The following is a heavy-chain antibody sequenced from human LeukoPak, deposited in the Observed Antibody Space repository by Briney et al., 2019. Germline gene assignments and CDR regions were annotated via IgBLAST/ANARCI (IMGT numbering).Heavy chain of an antibody. J-gene: IGHJ4*02. CDR3: ARRIAASDAFDY. D-gene: IGHD6-25*01. CDR1: GGSISSYY. V-gene: IGHV4-59*08. Sequence: PSETLSLTCTVSGGSISSYYWSWIRQPPGKGLEWLAYIYYSGSTNYSPSLKSRVTMSVDTSKNQFSLSLTSVTAADTAVYYCARRIAASDAFDYWGRGTLVIVSS. CDR2: IYYSGST.